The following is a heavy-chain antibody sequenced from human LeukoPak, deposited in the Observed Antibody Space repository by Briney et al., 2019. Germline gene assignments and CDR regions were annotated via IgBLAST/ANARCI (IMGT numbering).Heavy chain of an antibody. CDR3: ARRGYYGDYASTFDY. CDR2: IIPIFGTA. D-gene: IGHD4-17*01. V-gene: IGHV1-69*01. J-gene: IGHJ4*02. CDR1: GGTFSSYA. Sequence: SVKVSCKASGGTFSSYAISWVRQAPGQGLEWMGGIIPIFGTANYAQKFQGSVTITADESTSTAYMELSSLRSEDTAVYYCARRGYYGDYASTFDYWGQGTLVTVSS.